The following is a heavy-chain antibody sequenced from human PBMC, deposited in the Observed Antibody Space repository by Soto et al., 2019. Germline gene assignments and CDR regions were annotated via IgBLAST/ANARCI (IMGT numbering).Heavy chain of an antibody. V-gene: IGHV3-30-3*01. Sequence: PGGSLRLSCAASGFTFSSYAMHWVRQAPGKGLEWVAVISYDGSNKYCADSVKGRFTISRDNSKNTLYLQMNSLRAEDTAVYYCASLDSSRWYGTVYGMDVWGQGTTVTVSS. CDR2: ISYDGSNK. D-gene: IGHD6-13*01. CDR3: ASLDSSRWYGTVYGMDV. CDR1: GFTFSSYA. J-gene: IGHJ6*02.